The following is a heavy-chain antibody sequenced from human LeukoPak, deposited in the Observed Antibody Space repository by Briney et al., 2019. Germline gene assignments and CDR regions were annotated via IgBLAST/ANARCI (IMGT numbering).Heavy chain of an antibody. CDR3: ARDRWDSSSWYGNFDY. CDR1: GGTFSSYA. Sequence: SVKVSCKASGGTFSSYAISWVRQAPGQGLEWMGRTIPIFGTANYAQKFQGRVTITTDESTSTAYMELSSLRSEDTAVYYCARDRWDSSSWYGNFDYWGQGTLVTVSS. D-gene: IGHD6-13*01. J-gene: IGHJ4*02. CDR2: TIPIFGTA. V-gene: IGHV1-69*05.